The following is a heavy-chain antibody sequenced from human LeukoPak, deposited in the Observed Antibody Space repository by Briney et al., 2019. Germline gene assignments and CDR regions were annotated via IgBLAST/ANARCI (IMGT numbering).Heavy chain of an antibody. V-gene: IGHV4-38-2*01. Sequence: KPSETLSLTCAVSGYSISSGYYWGWLRQPPGKGLEWIGSIYHSGSTYYNPSLKSRVTISVDTSKNQFSLKLSSVTAADTAVYYCAVDEGSCDYWGQGTLVTVSS. CDR3: AVDEGSCDY. J-gene: IGHJ4*02. CDR2: IYHSGST. CDR1: GYSISSGYY.